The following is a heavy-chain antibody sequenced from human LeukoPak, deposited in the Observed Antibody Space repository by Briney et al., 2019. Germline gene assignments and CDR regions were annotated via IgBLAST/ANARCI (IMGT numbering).Heavy chain of an antibody. Sequence: GASVKVSCKASGYTFANFGITWVRQAPGQGLEWMGWISVYNGNTNYAQNLQGRVTLTTDTSTSTAYMELRSLRSDDTALYYCARGGSSSCLDWGQGTLVTVSS. J-gene: IGHJ4*02. V-gene: IGHV1-18*01. CDR1: GYTFANFG. CDR2: ISVYNGNT. CDR3: ARGGSSSCLD. D-gene: IGHD6-13*01.